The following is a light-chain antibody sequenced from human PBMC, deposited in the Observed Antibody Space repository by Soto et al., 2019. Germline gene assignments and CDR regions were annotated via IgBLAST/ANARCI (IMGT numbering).Light chain of an antibody. Sequence: QSGLTQPPSVSGAPGQSVTISCTASSSNIGAGYDVHWYQQRPGGAPRLLIFANSDRPSGVPDRFSASKSYTSASLTIAGLQAEDEADYYCQSYDTSLSGSGVFGTGTKVTVL. CDR2: ANS. CDR1: SSNIGAGYD. CDR3: QSYDTSLSGSGV. J-gene: IGLJ1*01. V-gene: IGLV1-40*01.